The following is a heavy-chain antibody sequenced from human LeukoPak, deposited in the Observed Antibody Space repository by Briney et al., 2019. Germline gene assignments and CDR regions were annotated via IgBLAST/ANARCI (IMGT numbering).Heavy chain of an antibody. CDR3: AKFDEYSVGVDY. V-gene: IGHV3-30*18. D-gene: IGHD2-15*01. J-gene: IGHJ4*02. CDR1: GFTFSSYG. Sequence: GGSLRLSCAASGFTFSSYGMHWVRQAPGKGLEWVAVISYDGSNKYYADTVKGRFTISRGNSKNTLYLQMNSLRAEDTALYYCAKFDEYSVGVDYWGQGTLVTVSS. CDR2: ISYDGSNK.